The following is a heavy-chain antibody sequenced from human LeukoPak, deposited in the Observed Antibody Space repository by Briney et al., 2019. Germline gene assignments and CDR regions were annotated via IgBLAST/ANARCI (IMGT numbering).Heavy chain of an antibody. CDR3: AKDNLYAFDI. V-gene: IGHV3-9*01. J-gene: IGHJ3*02. CDR2: ISWNSGAI. Sequence: GRSLRLSCAASRFPFDDYAMNWVRQAPGKGLEWVSGISWNSGAIGYADSVKGRFTISRDNAKTSLYLQMNSLRAEDTALYYCAKDNLYAFDIWGQGTMVTVSS. CDR1: RFPFDDYA.